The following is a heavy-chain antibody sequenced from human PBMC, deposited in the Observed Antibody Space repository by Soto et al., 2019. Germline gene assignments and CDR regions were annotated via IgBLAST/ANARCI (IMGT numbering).Heavy chain of an antibody. Sequence: QVQLVQSGAEVKKPGSSVKVSCKASGGTFSSYTISWVRQAPGQGLEWMGRIIPILGIANYAQKFQGRVTITADKSTSTAYMELSSLRTEDKGVYYCACRGVHPRDYWGQGTLVTVSS. CDR3: ACRGVHPRDY. V-gene: IGHV1-69*02. J-gene: IGHJ4*02. CDR2: IIPILGIA. CDR1: GGTFSSYT. D-gene: IGHD3-10*01.